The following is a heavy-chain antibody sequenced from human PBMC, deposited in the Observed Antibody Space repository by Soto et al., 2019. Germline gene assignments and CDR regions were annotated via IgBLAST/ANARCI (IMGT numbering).Heavy chain of an antibody. Sequence: SETLSLTCSVPAAYIRATNFYWGWIRQPPGKGLEWIGSFHYNGDTYSNPSLKSRVTISVDTSKNQFSLKLSSVTAADTAVYYCARAEDYYDISGTGYYYGMDVWGQGTTVTVSS. CDR2: FHYNGDT. V-gene: IGHV4-39*07. J-gene: IGHJ6*02. CDR1: AAYIRATNFY. CDR3: ARAEDYYDISGTGYYYGMDV. D-gene: IGHD3-22*01.